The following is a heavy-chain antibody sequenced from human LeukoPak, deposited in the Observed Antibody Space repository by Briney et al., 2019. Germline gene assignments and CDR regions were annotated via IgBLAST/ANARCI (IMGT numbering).Heavy chain of an antibody. J-gene: IGHJ4*02. D-gene: IGHD3-16*01. Sequence: SETLSLTCTVSGGSISSSSYYWGWIRQPPGKGLEWIGSVYYSGSTYYNPSLKSRVTISVDTSKNQFSLKLSSVTAANTAVYYCARHGGVPRYWGQGTLVTVSS. CDR3: ARHGGVPRY. V-gene: IGHV4-39*01. CDR1: GGSISSSSYY. CDR2: VYYSGST.